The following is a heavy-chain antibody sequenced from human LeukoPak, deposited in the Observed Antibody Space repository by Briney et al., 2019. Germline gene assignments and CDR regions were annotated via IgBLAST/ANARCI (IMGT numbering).Heavy chain of an antibody. Sequence: GGSLRLSCAASGFTFSTYSMNWVRQAPGKGLEWVSSISSSSTYIYYADSVKGRFTISRDNAKNSLYLQMNSLRAEDTAVYYCARDLNTGYSSGWYIDYRGQGTLVTVSS. V-gene: IGHV3-21*01. CDR1: GFTFSTYS. CDR2: ISSSSTYI. J-gene: IGHJ4*02. CDR3: ARDLNTGYSSGWYIDY. D-gene: IGHD6-19*01.